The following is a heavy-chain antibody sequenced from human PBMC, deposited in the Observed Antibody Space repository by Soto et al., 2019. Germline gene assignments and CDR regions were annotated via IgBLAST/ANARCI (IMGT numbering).Heavy chain of an antibody. CDR3: ARVRAYSYGYEDY. CDR2: IYHSGTT. J-gene: IGHJ4*02. CDR1: GGSMRSDDYY. Sequence: SETLSLTCTVSGGSMRSDDYYWSWTRQPPGKGLEWIGYIYHSGTTYYNPSLQSRVSISLDTSKNQFSLKLSSVTAADTAVYYCARVRAYSYGYEDYWGQGTLVTVSS. D-gene: IGHD5-18*01. V-gene: IGHV4-30-4*01.